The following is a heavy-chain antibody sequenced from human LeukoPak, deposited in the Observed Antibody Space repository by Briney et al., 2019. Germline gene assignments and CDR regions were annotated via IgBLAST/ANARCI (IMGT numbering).Heavy chain of an antibody. CDR1: GGSISSSSYY. D-gene: IGHD4-17*01. Sequence: PSETLSLTCTVSGGSISSSSYYWGWIRQPPGKGLEWIGSIYYSGSTNYNPSLKSRVTISVDTSKNQFSLKLSSVTAADTAVYYCARGRYGDYVEGGNWFDPWGQGTLVTVSS. V-gene: IGHV4-39*07. CDR3: ARGRYGDYVEGGNWFDP. CDR2: IYYSGST. J-gene: IGHJ5*02.